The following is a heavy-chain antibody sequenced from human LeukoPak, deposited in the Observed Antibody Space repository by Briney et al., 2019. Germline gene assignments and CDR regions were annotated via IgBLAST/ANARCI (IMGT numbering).Heavy chain of an antibody. CDR2: IKPDGSEI. CDR1: GLTFSSYW. Sequence: PGGSLRLSCAASGLTFSSYWMSWVRQAPEKWLEWVAKIKPDGSEIYHVDSVQGRFTISRDNAQNSLYLQMNSLRAEDTAVYYCATSRFYLESWGQGTLVTVSS. J-gene: IGHJ4*02. CDR3: ATSRFYLES. V-gene: IGHV3-7*01.